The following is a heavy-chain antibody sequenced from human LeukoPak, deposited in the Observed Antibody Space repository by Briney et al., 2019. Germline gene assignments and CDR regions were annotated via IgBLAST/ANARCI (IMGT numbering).Heavy chain of an antibody. Sequence: SETLSLTCTVSGGSITNSYWNWIRQSPGKGLEWIGYINYSGSTNYNPSLKSRVTISVDTSRNQFSLKLSSVTAADTAVYFCARDPLSTNDFDIWGQGTMVTVSS. CDR1: GGSITNSY. J-gene: IGHJ3*02. CDR3: ARDPLSTNDFDI. V-gene: IGHV4-59*01. CDR2: INYSGST. D-gene: IGHD1-1*01.